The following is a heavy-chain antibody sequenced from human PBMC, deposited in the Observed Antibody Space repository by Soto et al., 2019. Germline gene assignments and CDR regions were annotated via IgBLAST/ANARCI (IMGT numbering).Heavy chain of an antibody. V-gene: IGHV4-4*07. J-gene: IGHJ5*02. CDR3: GRDGTKTLGDWFGP. D-gene: IGHD1-1*01. CDR1: GPSLSGFC. Sequence: KASETLSLTCTVSGPSLSGFCWSWIRKSAGKGLEWMGRIYATGTTDYNPSLRSRVMRSVATSKEQFSLKLRSVTAAATAVYYCGRDGTKTLGDWFGPWGQGISVTVSS. CDR2: IYATGTT.